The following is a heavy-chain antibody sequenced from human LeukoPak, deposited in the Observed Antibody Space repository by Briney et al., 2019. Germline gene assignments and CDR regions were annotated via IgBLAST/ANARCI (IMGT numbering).Heavy chain of an antibody. D-gene: IGHD2-2*01. CDR2: IYHSGST. CDR3: ARVSPSCSSTGGYDY. CDR1: GGSISSGGYS. J-gene: IGHJ4*02. V-gene: IGHV4-30-2*01. Sequence: SQTLSLTCAVSGGSISSGGYSWSWIRQPPGKGLEWIGYIYHSGSTYYNPSLKSRVTISVDRSKNQFSLKLSSVTAADTAVYYCARVSPSCSSTGGYDYWGQGSLVTVSS.